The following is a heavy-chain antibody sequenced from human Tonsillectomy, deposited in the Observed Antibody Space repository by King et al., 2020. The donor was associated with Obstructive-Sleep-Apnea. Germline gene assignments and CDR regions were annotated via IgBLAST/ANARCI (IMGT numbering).Heavy chain of an antibody. Sequence: QLVQSGAEVKKPGASVKVSCKVSGYTLTELSMHWVRQAPGKGLEWMGGFDPEDGETIYAQKFQGRVTMTEDTSTDTAYMELSSLRSEDTDVYDCATGRMQYYDYVWGSRGGAFDIWGQGTMVTVSS. D-gene: IGHD3-16*01. CDR3: ATGRMQYYDYVWGSRGGAFDI. J-gene: IGHJ3*02. V-gene: IGHV1-24*01. CDR2: FDPEDGET. CDR1: GYTLTELS.